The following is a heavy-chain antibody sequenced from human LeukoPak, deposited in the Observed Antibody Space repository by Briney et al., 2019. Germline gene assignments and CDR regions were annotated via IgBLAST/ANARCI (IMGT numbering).Heavy chain of an antibody. D-gene: IGHD1/OR15-1a*01. CDR2: SGTVGDT. J-gene: IGHJ4*02. CDR1: GFTSSAYD. V-gene: IGHV3-13*04. CDR3: STVEHF. Sequence: GGSLRLSCAASGFTSSAYDMHWVRQITGGGLEWVSTSGTVGDTFYSDSVKGRFTISRDDVKNMLYLQMNSLRVEDTGLYYCSTVEHFWGQGTLVTVSS.